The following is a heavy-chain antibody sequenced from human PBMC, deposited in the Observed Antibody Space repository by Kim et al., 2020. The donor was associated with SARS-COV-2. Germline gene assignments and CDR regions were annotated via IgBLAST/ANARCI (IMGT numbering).Heavy chain of an antibody. CDR2: IRSKAYGGST. CDR3: TRESAVGADVFDY. J-gene: IGHJ4*03. CDR1: GFTFGDYA. Sequence: GGSLRLSCTASGFTFGDYAISWFRQAPGKGLEWVGFIRSKAYGGSTEYAASVKGSITISRDDSKSIAQLQMNSLKTEDTSVYYCTRESAVGADVFDYWGQGTLVTVSS. V-gene: IGHV3-49*03. D-gene: IGHD1-26*01.